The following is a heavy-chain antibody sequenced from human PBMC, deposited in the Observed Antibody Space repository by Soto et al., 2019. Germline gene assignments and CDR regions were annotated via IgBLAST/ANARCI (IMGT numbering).Heavy chain of an antibody. CDR1: GFTFSSYA. CDR2: ISGSGGST. J-gene: IGHJ5*02. D-gene: IGHD6-19*01. CDR3: AKSLAVAGRRKGFDP. Sequence: EVQLLESEGGLVQPGGSLRLSCAASGFTFSSYAMSWVRQAPGKGLEWVSAISGSGGSTYYADSVKGRFTISRDNSKNTLYLQMNSLRAEDTAVYYCAKSLAVAGRRKGFDPWGQGTLVTVSS. V-gene: IGHV3-23*01.